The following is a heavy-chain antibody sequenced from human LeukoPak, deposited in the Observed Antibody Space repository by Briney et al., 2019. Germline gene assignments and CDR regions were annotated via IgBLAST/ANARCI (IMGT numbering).Heavy chain of an antibody. V-gene: IGHV4-59*06. D-gene: IGHD4-17*01. J-gene: IGHJ4*02. CDR2: IYYSGST. Sequence: SETLSLTCTVSGGSISSYYWSWIRQHPGKGLEWIGYIYYSGSTYYNPSLKSRVTISVDTSKNQFSLKLSSVTAADTAVYYSATLDYGDYVVDYWGQGTLVTVSS. CDR1: GGSISSYY. CDR3: ATLDYGDYVVDY.